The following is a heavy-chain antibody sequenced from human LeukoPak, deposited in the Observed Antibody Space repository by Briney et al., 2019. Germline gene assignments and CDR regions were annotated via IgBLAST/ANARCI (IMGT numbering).Heavy chain of an antibody. CDR1: GFTFSSYE. J-gene: IGHJ4*02. Sequence: GGSLRLSCAASGFTFSSYEMNWVRQAPGKGLEWVSYISSSGSTIYYADSVKGRFTISRDNAKNSLYLQMNSLRAEDTAVYYCARDGEDSSGWPFDYWGQGTLVTVSS. CDR3: ARDGEDSSGWPFDY. V-gene: IGHV3-48*03. D-gene: IGHD6-19*01. CDR2: ISSSGSTI.